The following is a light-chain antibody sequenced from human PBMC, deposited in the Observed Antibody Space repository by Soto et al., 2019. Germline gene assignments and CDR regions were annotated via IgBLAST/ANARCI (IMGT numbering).Light chain of an antibody. Sequence: SSELTQPPSVSVSPGQTASITCSGDKLGDKYACWYQQKPGQSPVLVIYQDSKRPSGIPERFSGSNSGNTATLTISGTQAMDEADYYCQAWDSSTASEVFGGGTKLTVL. CDR2: QDS. CDR1: KLGDKY. V-gene: IGLV3-1*01. CDR3: QAWDSSTASEV. J-gene: IGLJ2*01.